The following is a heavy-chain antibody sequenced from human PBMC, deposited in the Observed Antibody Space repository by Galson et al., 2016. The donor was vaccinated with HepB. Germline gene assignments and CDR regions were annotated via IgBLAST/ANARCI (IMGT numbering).Heavy chain of an antibody. J-gene: IGHJ4*02. CDR1: GYTFTDYY. Sequence: SVKVSCKASGYTFTDYYMHWVRQAPGQGLEWMGWINPNTGGTKYAQKFQGWVTMTRDTSITTAYMELSRLKSDDTAVYYCAKGSWPHSSSWFVCSDQGTLITVSS. CDR2: INPNTGGT. V-gene: IGHV1-2*04. CDR3: AKGSWPHSSSWFVC. D-gene: IGHD6-13*01.